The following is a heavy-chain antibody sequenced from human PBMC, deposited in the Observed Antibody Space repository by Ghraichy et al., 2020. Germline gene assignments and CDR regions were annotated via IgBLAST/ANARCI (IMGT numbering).Heavy chain of an antibody. J-gene: IGHJ6*02. D-gene: IGHD3-16*01. CDR3: ARGGKTYYGMDV. Sequence: GGSLRLSCVDSDFTFSIFYMSWIRQAPGKGLEWVSSISGSTTTIYYADAVEGRFTISRDNAKNSLYLQMNSLRVEDTAVYYCARGGKTYYGMDVWGQGTTVTVSS. CDR1: DFTFSIFY. CDR2: ISGSTTTI. V-gene: IGHV3-11*01.